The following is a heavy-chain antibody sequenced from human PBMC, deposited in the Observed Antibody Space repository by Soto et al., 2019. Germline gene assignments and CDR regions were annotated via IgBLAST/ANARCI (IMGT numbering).Heavy chain of an antibody. V-gene: IGHV4-34*01. CDR3: ARARSAVPFDY. J-gene: IGHJ4*02. CDR2: INHSGST. D-gene: IGHD2-2*01. CDR1: GGSFSGYY. Sequence: SETLSLTCAVYGGSFSGYYWSWIRQPPGKGLEWIGEINHSGSTNYNPSLKSRVTISVDTSKNQFSLKLSSVTAADTAVYYCARARSAVPFDYWGQGTLVTVSS.